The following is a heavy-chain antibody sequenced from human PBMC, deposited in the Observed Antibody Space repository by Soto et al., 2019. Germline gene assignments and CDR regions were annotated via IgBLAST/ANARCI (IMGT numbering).Heavy chain of an antibody. J-gene: IGHJ4*02. Sequence: SETLSLTCTVSGGSISSYYWSWIRQPPGKGLEWIGYIYYSGSTNYNPSLKSRVTISVDTSKNQFSLKLSSVTAADTAVYYCARGLNYDFWSGSLADYWGQGTLVTVSS. CDR2: IYYSGST. V-gene: IGHV4-59*01. CDR3: ARGLNYDFWSGSLADY. D-gene: IGHD3-3*01. CDR1: GGSISSYY.